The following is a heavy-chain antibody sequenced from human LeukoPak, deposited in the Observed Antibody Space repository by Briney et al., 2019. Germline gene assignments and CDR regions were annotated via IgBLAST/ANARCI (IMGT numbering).Heavy chain of an antibody. D-gene: IGHD6-13*01. J-gene: IGHJ5*01. V-gene: IGHV4-39*01. CDR3: AQSLGSNIWMGNWYDS. CDR1: GVSVSCSNYF. CDR2: IYYTGRT. Sequence: SETLSLTCTVSGVSVSCSNYFWGWIRQPPGKGLEWTGTIYYTGRTYYNPSLQSRITISVDTSRNQFSLKLSSVTAADTAVYYCAQSLGSNIWMGNWYDSWGQGTLVTVSS.